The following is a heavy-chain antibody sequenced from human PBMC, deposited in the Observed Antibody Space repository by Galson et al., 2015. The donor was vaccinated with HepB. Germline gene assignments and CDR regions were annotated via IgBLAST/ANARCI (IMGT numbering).Heavy chain of an antibody. CDR3: TTTYSSGWYYFDY. J-gene: IGHJ4*02. CDR2: IKNKTDGGTT. V-gene: IGHV3-15*01. Sequence: SLRLSCAASGFTFSNAWMSWVRQAPGKGLEWVGRIKNKTDGGTTDYAAPVKGRFTISRDDSKNTLYLQMNSLKTEDTAVYYCTTTYSSGWYYFDYWGQGTLVTVSS. D-gene: IGHD6-19*01. CDR1: GFTFSNAW.